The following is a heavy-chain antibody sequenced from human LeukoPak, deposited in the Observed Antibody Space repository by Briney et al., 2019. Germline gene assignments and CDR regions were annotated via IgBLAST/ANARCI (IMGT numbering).Heavy chain of an antibody. Sequence: GASVKVSCKASGYXFTNYGFSWVRQAPGQGLGWMGWISANNGHTNYAQKFQGRVTMTTDTSTSTAYMELRSLRSDDTAMYYCARAPMVGPTRVDFWGQGTLATVSS. CDR3: ARAPMVGPTRVDF. J-gene: IGHJ4*02. V-gene: IGHV1-18*01. CDR2: ISANNGHT. D-gene: IGHD1-26*01. CDR1: GYXFTNYG.